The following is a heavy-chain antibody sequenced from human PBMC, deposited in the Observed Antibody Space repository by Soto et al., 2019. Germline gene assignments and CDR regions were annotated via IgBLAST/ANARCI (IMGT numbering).Heavy chain of an antibody. CDR1: GFTFSSYA. D-gene: IGHD6-13*01. V-gene: IGHV3-23*01. J-gene: IGHJ4*02. CDR3: AKKGAGRIAAAGTCFGY. Sequence: EVQLLESGGGLVQPGGSLRLSCAASGFTFSSYAMSWVRQAPGKGLEWVSAISGSGGSTYYADSVKGRFTISTDNSKNTRYRKMDSLRAQDTAVYYCAKKGAGRIAAAGTCFGYWGQGTLVTVS. CDR2: ISGSGGST.